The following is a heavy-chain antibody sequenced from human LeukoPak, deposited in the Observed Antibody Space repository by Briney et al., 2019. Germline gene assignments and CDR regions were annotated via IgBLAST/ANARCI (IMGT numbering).Heavy chain of an antibody. D-gene: IGHD2-15*01. CDR1: GGSISSGDHF. V-gene: IGHV4-31*03. Sequence: SETLSLTCTVSGGSISSGDHFWSWIRQHPGKGLEWIGYIFYSGSTYYNPSLKSRVTISVDTSKNQFSLKLTSVTAADTAVYYCTRDVPRSAGYPDNWGQGTLVTVSS. CDR3: TRDVPRSAGYPDN. CDR2: IFYSGST. J-gene: IGHJ4*02.